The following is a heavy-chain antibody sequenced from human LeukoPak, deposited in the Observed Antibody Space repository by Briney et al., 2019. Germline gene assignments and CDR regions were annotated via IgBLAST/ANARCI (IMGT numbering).Heavy chain of an antibody. CDR3: AREAVAAYYYYYMDV. CDR2: INPNGGGT. CDR1: GYTFTGYY. V-gene: IGHV1-2*02. Sequence: ASVKVSCKASGYTFTGYYMHWVRQAPGQGLEWMGWINPNGGGTNYAQKFQGRVTMTRDTSISTAYMELSRLRSDDTAVYYCAREAVAAYYYYYMDVWGKGTTVTVSS. D-gene: IGHD6-19*01. J-gene: IGHJ6*03.